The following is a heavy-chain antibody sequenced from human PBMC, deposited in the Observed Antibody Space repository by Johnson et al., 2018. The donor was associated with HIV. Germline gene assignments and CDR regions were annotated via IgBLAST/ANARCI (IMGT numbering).Heavy chain of an antibody. CDR3: AKVGATVITPRGEAFDI. V-gene: IGHV3-30*04. Sequence: QVQLVESGGGVVQPGRSLRLSCAASGFRFSTYALHWVRQTPGKGLEWVALISDDGSKIYHADSVKGRFTISRDNSKNTLYLQMNSLRAEDTAVYYCAKVGATVITPRGEAFDIWGQGTMVTVSS. J-gene: IGHJ3*02. CDR1: GFRFSTYA. CDR2: ISDDGSKI. D-gene: IGHD4-23*01.